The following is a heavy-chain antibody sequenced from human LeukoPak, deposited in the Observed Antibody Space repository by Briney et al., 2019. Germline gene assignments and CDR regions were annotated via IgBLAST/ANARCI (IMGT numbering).Heavy chain of an antibody. CDR1: GGSISSYY. V-gene: IGHV4-59*12. CDR2: IYYSGST. D-gene: IGHD6-13*01. Sequence: PSETLSLTCTVSGGSISSYYWSWIRQPPGKGLEWIGYIYYSGSTNYNPSLKSRVTISVDTSKNQFSLKLSSVTAADTAVYYCARGGPRSWYFDYWGQGTLVTVSS. J-gene: IGHJ4*02. CDR3: ARGGPRSWYFDY.